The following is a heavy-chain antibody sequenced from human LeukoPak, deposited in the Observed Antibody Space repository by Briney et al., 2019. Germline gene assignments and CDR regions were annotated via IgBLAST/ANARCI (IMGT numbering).Heavy chain of an antibody. J-gene: IGHJ4*02. CDR2: INPSGGST. CDR1: GYTFTSYY. V-gene: IGHV1-46*01. Sequence: ASVKVSCKASGYTFTSYYMHWVRQAPGQGLEWMGIINPSGGSTSYAQKFQGRVTMTRDMSTSKVYMELSSLRSEDTAVYYCAREECSGGSCYTFDYWGQGTLVTVSS. D-gene: IGHD2-15*01. CDR3: AREECSGGSCYTFDY.